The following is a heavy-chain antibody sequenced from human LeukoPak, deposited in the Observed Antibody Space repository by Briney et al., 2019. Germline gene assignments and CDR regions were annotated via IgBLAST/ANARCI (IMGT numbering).Heavy chain of an antibody. CDR1: GFTFSSYS. J-gene: IGHJ4*02. Sequence: GGSLRLSCAASGFTFSSYSMNWVRQAPGKGLEWVSYISSSSSTIYYADSVKGRFTISRDNAKNSLYLQMNSLRAEDTAVYYCAKGPLIEVAGTTWDYWGQGTLVTVSS. D-gene: IGHD6-19*01. V-gene: IGHV3-48*04. CDR3: AKGPLIEVAGTTWDY. CDR2: ISSSSSTI.